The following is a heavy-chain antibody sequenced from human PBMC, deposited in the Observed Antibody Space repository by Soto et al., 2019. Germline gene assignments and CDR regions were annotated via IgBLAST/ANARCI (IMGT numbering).Heavy chain of an antibody. V-gene: IGHV4-4*07. D-gene: IGHD1-1*01. J-gene: IGHJ5*02. Sequence: PSHTLSLTSTVSGSSLIGYCFSWNRQPPGKGLEWIGRIYATGSSDYNPSLKSRITISVDMSKKQFSLTLRSVTAADTAMYYCVRDGTKNLRDWFDPWGQGILVTVS. CDR1: GSSLIGYC. CDR2: IYATGSS. CDR3: VRDGTKNLRDWFDP.